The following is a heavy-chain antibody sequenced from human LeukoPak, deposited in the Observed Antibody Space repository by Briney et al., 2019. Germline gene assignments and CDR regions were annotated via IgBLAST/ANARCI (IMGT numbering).Heavy chain of an antibody. J-gene: IGHJ6*02. CDR1: GYTFTGYY. V-gene: IGHV1-2*02. CDR2: INPNSGGT. D-gene: IGHD2-15*01. CDR3: ARDGCSGGSCYYYYYGMDV. Sequence: ASVKVSCKASGYTFTGYYMHWVRQAPGQGLEWMGWINPNSGGTNYAQKFQGRVTMTRDTSISTAYMELSRLRPDDTAVYYCARDGCSGGSCYYYYYGMDVWGQGTTVTVSS.